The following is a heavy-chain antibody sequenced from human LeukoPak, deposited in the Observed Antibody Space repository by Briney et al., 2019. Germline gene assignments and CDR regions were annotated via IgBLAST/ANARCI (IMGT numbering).Heavy chain of an antibody. D-gene: IGHD6-19*01. V-gene: IGHV3-23*01. CDR1: GFTFSNYA. J-gene: IGHJ4*02. CDR2: ISGSGGFT. CDR3: AKDPSSGWLSQIDF. Sequence: HPGGSLRLSCAASGFTFSNYAMTWVRQAPGKGLEWVAVISGSGGFTHYADSVKGRFTISRDNSNNTVHLQMNSLRGDDTGVYYCAKDPSSGWLSQIDFWGQGTLVTVSS.